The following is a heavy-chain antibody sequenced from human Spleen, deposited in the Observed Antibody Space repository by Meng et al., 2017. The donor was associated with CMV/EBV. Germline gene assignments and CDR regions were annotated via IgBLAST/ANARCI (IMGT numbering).Heavy chain of an antibody. V-gene: IGHV3-69-1*02. CDR1: GFTFSDYY. CDR2: ISSSSTI. CDR3: APTRSDCSSTSCYFIDY. D-gene: IGHD2-2*01. Sequence: GESLKISCAASGFTFSDYYMNWVRQAPGKGLEWVSSISSSSTIYYADSVKGRFTISRDNAKNSLYLQMNSLRAEDTAVYYCAPTRSDCSSTSCYFIDYWGQGTLVTVS. J-gene: IGHJ4*02.